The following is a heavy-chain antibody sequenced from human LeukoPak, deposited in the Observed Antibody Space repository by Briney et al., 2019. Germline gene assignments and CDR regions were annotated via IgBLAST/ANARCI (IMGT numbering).Heavy chain of an antibody. CDR1: GDTFSSYA. J-gene: IGHJ5*02. V-gene: IGHV1-69*13. D-gene: IGHD3-3*01. Sequence: ASVKVSCKASGDTFSSYAISWVRQAPGQGLEWMGGIIPIFGTANYAQKFQSRVTITADESTSTAYMELSSLRSEDTAVYYCASLFTSGYNPLWFDPWGQGTLVTVSS. CDR2: IIPIFGTA. CDR3: ASLFTSGYNPLWFDP.